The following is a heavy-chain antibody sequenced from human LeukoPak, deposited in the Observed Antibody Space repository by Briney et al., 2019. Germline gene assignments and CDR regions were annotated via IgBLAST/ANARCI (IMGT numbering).Heavy chain of an antibody. J-gene: IGHJ3*02. CDR3: ARETDCSSTSCYTNAFDI. CDR2: IYHSGST. V-gene: IGHV4-38-2*02. D-gene: IGHD2-2*02. Sequence: PSETLSLTCTVSGYSISSGYYWGWIRQPPGKGLEWIGSIYHSGSTYYNPSLKSRVTISVDTSKNQFSLKLGSVTAADTAVYYCARETDCSSTSCYTNAFDIWGQGTMVTVSS. CDR1: GYSISSGYY.